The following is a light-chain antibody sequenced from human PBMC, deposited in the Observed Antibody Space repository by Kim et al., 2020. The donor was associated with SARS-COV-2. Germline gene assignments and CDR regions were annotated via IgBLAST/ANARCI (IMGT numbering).Light chain of an antibody. Sequence: ASVGDRVTITCRTRQSSSSHLNWYQQKPGRAPKLLIYAASTLQGGVPSRFSGSGSETDFTLTISSLQPEDFATYFCQQSDFTPFTFGPGTKVDIK. CDR2: AAS. J-gene: IGKJ3*01. CDR3: QQSDFTPFT. V-gene: IGKV1-39*01. CDR1: QSSSSH.